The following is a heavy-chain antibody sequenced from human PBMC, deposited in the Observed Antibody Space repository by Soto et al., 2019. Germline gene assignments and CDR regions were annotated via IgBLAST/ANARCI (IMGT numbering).Heavy chain of an antibody. J-gene: IGHJ4*02. D-gene: IGHD4-17*01. V-gene: IGHV4-31*03. Sequence: TSETLSLTCTVSGGSISSGGYYWSWIRQHPGKGLEWIGYIYYSGSTYYNPSLKSRVTISVDTSKNQFSLKLSSVTAADTAVYYCAREYGDYFDYWGQGTLVTVSS. CDR3: AREYGDYFDY. CDR1: GGSISSGGYY. CDR2: IYYSGST.